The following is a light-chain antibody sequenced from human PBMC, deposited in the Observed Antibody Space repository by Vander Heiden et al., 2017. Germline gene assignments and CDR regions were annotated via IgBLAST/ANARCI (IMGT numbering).Light chain of an antibody. CDR3: QQSYSTPCT. J-gene: IGKJ2*02. CDR2: AAS. CDR1: QSISSY. V-gene: IGKV1-39*01. Sequence: DIQMTQFPSSLSASVGDRVTITCPASQSISSYLNWYQQKPGKAPKLLIYAASSLQSGVPSRFSGSGSGTDFTLTISSLQPEDFATYYCQQSYSTPCTFGQGTKLEIK.